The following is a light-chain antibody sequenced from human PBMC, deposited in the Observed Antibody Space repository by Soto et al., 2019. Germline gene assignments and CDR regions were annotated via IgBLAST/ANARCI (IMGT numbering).Light chain of an antibody. Sequence: QSVLTQPASVSGSPGQSITISCTGTSSDVGSYNLVSWYQQHPGKAPKLMVYEGSKRPSGVSNRFSGSKSGNTASLTISGLQAEDEADYYCCSYAGTITYLLGTGTKVTVL. J-gene: IGLJ1*01. CDR1: SSDVGSYNL. CDR2: EGS. V-gene: IGLV2-23*01. CDR3: CSYAGTITYL.